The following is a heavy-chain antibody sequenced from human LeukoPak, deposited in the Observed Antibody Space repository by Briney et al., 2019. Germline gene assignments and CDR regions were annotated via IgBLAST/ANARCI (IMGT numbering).Heavy chain of an antibody. D-gene: IGHD1-26*01. CDR2: IYYSGSI. Sequence: PSETLSLTCTVSGGSISTYYWSWVRQPPGMGLEWIGYIYYSGSINYNPSLKSRVTISVDTSKNQFSLKLSSVTAADTAVYYCARDLGQWEPWDYWGQGTLVTVSS. CDR3: ARDLGQWEPWDY. J-gene: IGHJ4*02. CDR1: GGSISTYY. V-gene: IGHV4-59*01.